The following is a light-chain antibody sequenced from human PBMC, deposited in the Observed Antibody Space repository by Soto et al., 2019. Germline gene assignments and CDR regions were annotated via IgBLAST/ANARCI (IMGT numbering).Light chain of an antibody. CDR2: DAS. J-gene: IGKJ2*01. V-gene: IGKV3-11*01. CDR3: QQRSHWPHT. CDR1: QSVSSY. Sequence: EIVLTQSPATLSLSPGERATLSFRASQSVSSYLAWYQQKPGQAPRLLIYDASNRATGIPARFSGSGSGTDFPLTIRSLEHEDFAVYYCQQRSHWPHTFGQGPKLEIK.